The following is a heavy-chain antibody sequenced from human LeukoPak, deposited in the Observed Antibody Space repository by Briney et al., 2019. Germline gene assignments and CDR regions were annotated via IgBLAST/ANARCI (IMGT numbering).Heavy chain of an antibody. V-gene: IGHV3-49*04. CDR3: SRGPIQLWVHNAMDV. D-gene: IGHD1-1*01. CDR1: GFTFGDHA. CDR2: IRSKAYGGTT. J-gene: IGHJ6*02. Sequence: GGSLRLSCTTFGFTFGDHAMSWVRQAPGKGLEWVGFIRSKAYGGTTEYAASVKGRFTIPRDDSKSIAYLQMNSLITDDTAVYYCSRGPIQLWVHNAMDVWGQGTTVTVSS.